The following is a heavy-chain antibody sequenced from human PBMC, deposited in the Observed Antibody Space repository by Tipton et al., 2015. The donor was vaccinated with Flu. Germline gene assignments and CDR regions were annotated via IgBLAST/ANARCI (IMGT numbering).Heavy chain of an antibody. CDR2: INPGDSDT. CDR1: GYRFTNYW. Sequence: VQLVQSGAEVKKPGASVRVSCKGSGYRFTNYWIGWVRQMPGKGLEWMGIINPGDSDTKYSSSFQGQVTISVDKSSRTAYLQWRGLKASDTAMYYCAKGGRTEYPALRAGSVGRLLGGASRYYYGMDVWGQGTTVIV. D-gene: IGHD1-26*01. V-gene: IGHV5-51*01. J-gene: IGHJ6*02. CDR3: AKGGRTEYPALRAGSVGRLLGGASRYYYGMDV.